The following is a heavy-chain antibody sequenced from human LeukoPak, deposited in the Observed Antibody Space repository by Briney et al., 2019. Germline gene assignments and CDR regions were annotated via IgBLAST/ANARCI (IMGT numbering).Heavy chain of an antibody. CDR1: GFTFSSYA. J-gene: IGHJ4*02. V-gene: IGHV3-64*01. Sequence: GGSLRLSCAASGFTFSSYAMHWVRQAPGKGLEYVSAISSNGGSTYYANSVKGRFTISRDNSKNTLYLQMGSLRAGDMAVYYCARALLGYYDSSGYSDYWGQGTLVTVSS. CDR3: ARALLGYYDSSGYSDY. CDR2: ISSNGGST. D-gene: IGHD3-22*01.